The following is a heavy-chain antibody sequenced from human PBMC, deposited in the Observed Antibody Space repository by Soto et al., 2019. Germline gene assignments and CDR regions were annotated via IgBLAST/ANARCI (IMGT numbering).Heavy chain of an antibody. J-gene: IGHJ5*02. CDR1: GGSFSGYY. CDR2: INHSGST. CDR3: ARVHYYDSSGPNWFDP. V-gene: IGHV4-34*01. Sequence: VQLQQWGAGLLKPSETLSLTCAVYGGSFSGYYWSWIRQPPGKGLEWIGEINHSGSTNYNPSLKSRVTISVDTSKNQFSLKLSSVTAADTAVYYCARVHYYDSSGPNWFDPWGQGTLVTVSS. D-gene: IGHD3-22*01.